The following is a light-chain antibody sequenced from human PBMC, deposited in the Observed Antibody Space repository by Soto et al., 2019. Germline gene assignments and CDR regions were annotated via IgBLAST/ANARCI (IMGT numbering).Light chain of an antibody. V-gene: IGKV3-15*01. CDR3: EQYNNWLMYT. J-gene: IGKJ2*01. CDR2: GAS. Sequence: EIVMTQSRATLSVSPGERAILSCRASQSVSSNLAWYQQKPGQAPRLLIYGASTRATGIPARFSGSGSGTEFTLTISSLQSEDFAVYYCEQYNNWLMYTFGQGTKLEIK. CDR1: QSVSSN.